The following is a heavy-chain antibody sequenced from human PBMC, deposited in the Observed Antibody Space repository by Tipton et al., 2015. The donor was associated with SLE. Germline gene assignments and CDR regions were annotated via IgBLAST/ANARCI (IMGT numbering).Heavy chain of an antibody. Sequence: TLSLTCTVSGGSISSYYWSWIQRPAGGGLEWMGRIYTNENTNYNPSLKSRVTMSVDTSKNHFSLKLIPVTAADTAVYYCAREFLNPVTTVHYYFDLWGRGTLVTVSS. J-gene: IGHJ2*01. CDR3: AREFLNPVTTVHYYFDL. CDR2: IYTNENT. D-gene: IGHD4-11*01. CDR1: GGSISSYY. V-gene: IGHV4-4*07.